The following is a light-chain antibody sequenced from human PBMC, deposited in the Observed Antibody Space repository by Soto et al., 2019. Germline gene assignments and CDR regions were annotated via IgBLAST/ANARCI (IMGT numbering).Light chain of an antibody. CDR2: AAS. J-gene: IGKJ2*01. CDR3: PQRDRYPYT. CDR1: QSITNY. V-gene: IGKV1-39*01. Sequence: DIQMTQSPSSLSVSVGDRVTITCRASQSITNYLNWYQQKPGKAPRLLVYAASSLQSGVPSRFRGNGSGTDFTLTIRSLQPEDFASYYFPQRDRYPYTFGQGTKLEIK.